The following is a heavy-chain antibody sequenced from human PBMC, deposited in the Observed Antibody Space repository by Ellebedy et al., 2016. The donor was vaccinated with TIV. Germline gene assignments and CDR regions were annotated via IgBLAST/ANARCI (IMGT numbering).Heavy chain of an antibody. CDR3: ARGNFSGGQDYHGMDV. J-gene: IGHJ6*02. Sequence: MPSETLSLTCSVSGASIRSYYWGWIRQPPGKGLEWIGYAYYTGSTTYNPSLESRVTMSVDTSKNQFSLKLTSVTPADTAVYYCARGNFSGGQDYHGMDVWGQGTTVTVSS. CDR1: GASIRSYY. CDR2: AYYTGST. D-gene: IGHD3-10*01. V-gene: IGHV4-59*01.